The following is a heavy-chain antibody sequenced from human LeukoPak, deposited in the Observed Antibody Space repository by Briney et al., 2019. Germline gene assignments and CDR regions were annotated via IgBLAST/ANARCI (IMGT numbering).Heavy chain of an antibody. J-gene: IGHJ4*02. CDR2: ISWNSGSI. Sequence: PGGSLRLSCAASGFTFDDYAMHWVRQAPGKGLEWVSGISWNSGSIGYADSVKGRFTISRDNAKNSLYLQMNSLRAEDTAVYYCARDNPFDYWGQGTLVTVSS. V-gene: IGHV3-9*01. CDR3: ARDNPFDY. CDR1: GFTFDDYA.